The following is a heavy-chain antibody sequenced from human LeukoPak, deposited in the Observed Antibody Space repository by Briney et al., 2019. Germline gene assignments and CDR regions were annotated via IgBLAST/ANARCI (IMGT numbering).Heavy chain of an antibody. CDR3: ARDPSSSWYFGIAVAGSFDY. D-gene: IGHD6-19*01. J-gene: IGHJ4*02. CDR1: GFTFSSYA. V-gene: IGHV3-30-3*01. CDR2: ISYDGSNK. Sequence: GGSQRLSCAASGFTFSSYAMHWVRQAPGKGLEWVAVISYDGSNKYYADSVKGRFTISRDNSKNTLYLQMNSLRAEDTAVYYCARDPSSSWYFGIAVAGSFDYWGQGTLVTVSS.